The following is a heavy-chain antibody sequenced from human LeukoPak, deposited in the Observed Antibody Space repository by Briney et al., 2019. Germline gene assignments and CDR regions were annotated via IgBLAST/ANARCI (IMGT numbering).Heavy chain of an antibody. V-gene: IGHV4-39*01. CDR3: ARHELQTTVTFDY. CDR1: GGSISSSSYY. CDR2: IYYSGST. D-gene: IGHD4-17*01. Sequence: SETLSLTCTVSGGSISSSSYYWGWIRQPPGKGLEWIGSIYYSGSTYYNPSLKSRVTISVDTSKNQFSLKPSSVTAADTAVYYCARHELQTTVTFDYWGQGTLVTVSS. J-gene: IGHJ4*02.